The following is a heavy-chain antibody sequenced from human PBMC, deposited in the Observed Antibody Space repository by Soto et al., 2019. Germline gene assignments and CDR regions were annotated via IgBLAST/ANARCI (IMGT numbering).Heavy chain of an antibody. Sequence: SDTLSLTCTVSGGSMIAYYWNWMRQPPGKGLQWIGYTYYSGSTTYNPSLKSRVTISVDSSKNQFSLKLDSVTPADTAVYYCARVRGTAGKRYFDYWGPGTLVTVSS. V-gene: IGHV4-59*07. CDR2: TYYSGST. CDR1: GGSMIAYY. D-gene: IGHD6-13*01. CDR3: ARVRGTAGKRYFDY. J-gene: IGHJ4*02.